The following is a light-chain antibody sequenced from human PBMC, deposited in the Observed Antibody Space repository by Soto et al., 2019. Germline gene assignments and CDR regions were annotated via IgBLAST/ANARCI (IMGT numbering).Light chain of an antibody. CDR3: ATWDSSLNVVL. J-gene: IGLJ2*01. Sequence: QSVLTQPPSASAAPGEKVTISCSGSTSNIGSHYVSWYQQFPRTAPKLLIYDDDRRPSGMPDRFSGSKSGTSATLGITGLQTGDEADYYCATWDSSLNVVLFGGGTKVTVL. CDR2: DDD. CDR1: TSNIGSHY. V-gene: IGLV1-51*01.